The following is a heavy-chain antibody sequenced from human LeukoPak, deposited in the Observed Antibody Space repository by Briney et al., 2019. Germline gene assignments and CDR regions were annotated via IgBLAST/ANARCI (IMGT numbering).Heavy chain of an antibody. J-gene: IGHJ2*01. V-gene: IGHV3-74*01. CDR2: INSDGINT. CDR3: ASRVVAAIRNWYFDL. D-gene: IGHD2-15*01. Sequence: HPGGSLRLSCAASGFTFSNYWMHWVRQAPGKGLVWVSRINSDGINTSYADSVKGRFTISRDNAKNSLYLQMNSLRAEDTAVYYCASRVVAAIRNWYFDLWGRGTLVTVSS. CDR1: GFTFSNYW.